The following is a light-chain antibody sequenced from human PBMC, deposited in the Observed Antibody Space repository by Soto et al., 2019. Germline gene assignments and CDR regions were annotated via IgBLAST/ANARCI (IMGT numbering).Light chain of an antibody. CDR1: QSIGLA. J-gene: IGKJ1*01. V-gene: IGKV3D-15*01. CDR2: DAS. Sequence: EIVLTQSPATLSLSPGERATLSCRASQSIGLAIAWYQHKPGQAPRLLIFDASQRATGIPARFRGSGSGTEFTLTISSLQSEDFAVHYCQQYNNWPRTFGQGTKVDIK. CDR3: QQYNNWPRT.